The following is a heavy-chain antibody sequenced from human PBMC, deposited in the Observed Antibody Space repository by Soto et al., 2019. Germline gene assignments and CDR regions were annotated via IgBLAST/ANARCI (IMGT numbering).Heavy chain of an antibody. V-gene: IGHV3-30-3*01. CDR3: AIDPSPYTSGWYGIDF. CDR2: MSYDGTNT. Sequence: GGSLSLSCTASGFMFSAYAMLWVRQAPGKGLEWVAAMSYDGTNTYYADSVKGRFTISRENSKNTLFLQMSSLTADDSAVYYCAIDPSPYTSGWYGIDFWGLGTLVTVSS. CDR1: GFMFSAYA. D-gene: IGHD6-19*01. J-gene: IGHJ4*01.